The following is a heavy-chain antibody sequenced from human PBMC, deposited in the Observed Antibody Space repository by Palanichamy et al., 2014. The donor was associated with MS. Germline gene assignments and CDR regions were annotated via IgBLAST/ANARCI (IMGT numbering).Heavy chain of an antibody. CDR2: IYYSGST. V-gene: IGHV4-61*01. CDR3: ARRKSARADYYFDY. CDR1: GGSVSSGSYY. D-gene: IGHD2-15*01. J-gene: IGHJ4*02. Sequence: QVQLQESGPGLVKPSETLSLTCTVSGGSVSSGSYYWSWIRQPPGKGLEWIGYIYYSGSTNCNPSLKSRVTISVDTSKDQFSLKLSSVTAADTAVYYCARRKSARADYYFDYWGQGTLVTVSS.